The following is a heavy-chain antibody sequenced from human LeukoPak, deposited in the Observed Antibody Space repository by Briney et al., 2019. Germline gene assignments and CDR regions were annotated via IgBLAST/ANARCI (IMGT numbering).Heavy chain of an antibody. V-gene: IGHV3-11*05. CDR2: ISPSSSYT. CDR1: GLTFSDFY. J-gene: IGHJ6*02. Sequence: GGSLRLSCAASGLTFSDFYMTWIRQAPGKGLEWVSYISPSSSYTNYADSVKGRFTISRDNAKNSLYLQMNSLRVEDTAVYYCARGHYGMDVWGQGTTVTVSS. CDR3: ARGHYGMDV.